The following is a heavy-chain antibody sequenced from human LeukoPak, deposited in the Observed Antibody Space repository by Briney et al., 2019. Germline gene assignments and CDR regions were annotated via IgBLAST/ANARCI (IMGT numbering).Heavy chain of an antibody. J-gene: IGHJ4*02. D-gene: IGHD3-10*01. Sequence: SGGSLRLSCAASGFTFSSYAMHWVRQAPGKGLEWVAVISYDGSNKYYADSVKGRFTISRDNSKNTLYLQMNSLRAEDTAVYYCAREPVRGVILTFDYWGQGTLVTVSS. CDR1: GFTFSSYA. CDR3: AREPVRGVILTFDY. CDR2: ISYDGSNK. V-gene: IGHV3-30*04.